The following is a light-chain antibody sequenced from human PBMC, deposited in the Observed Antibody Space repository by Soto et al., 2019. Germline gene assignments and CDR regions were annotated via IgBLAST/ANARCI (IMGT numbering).Light chain of an antibody. V-gene: IGLV2-14*01. CDR1: RSDIGGYNY. Sequence: QSVLTQPASVSGSPGQSITISCTGTRSDIGGYNYVSWYQQHPGKAPKLMIYEVSTRPSGVSSRFSAAKSGNTASLTISGLQAEDEADYYCSSYTSRRTVVFGGGTKLTVL. CDR3: SSYTSRRTVV. J-gene: IGLJ3*02. CDR2: EVS.